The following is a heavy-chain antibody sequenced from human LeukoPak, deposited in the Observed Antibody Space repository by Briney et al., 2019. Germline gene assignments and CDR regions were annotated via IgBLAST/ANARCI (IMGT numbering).Heavy chain of an antibody. CDR1: GFTFSGYA. CDR3: AKDPASYEYYFDY. D-gene: IGHD5-12*01. V-gene: IGHV3-23*01. Sequence: GGSLRLSCAASGFTFSGYAMSWVRQAPGKGLEWVSSISASAGTTCYADSVKGRFTIPRDNSKNTLDLQMNSLRAEDTAVYYCAKDPASYEYYFDYWGQGTLVTVSS. J-gene: IGHJ4*02. CDR2: ISASAGTT.